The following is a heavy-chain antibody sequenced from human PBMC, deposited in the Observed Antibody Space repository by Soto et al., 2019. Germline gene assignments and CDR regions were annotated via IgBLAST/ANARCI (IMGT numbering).Heavy chain of an antibody. V-gene: IGHV3-23*01. J-gene: IGHJ4*02. Sequence: EVQLLESGGGLVQPGGSLRLACAASGFTFGTYAMSWVRQAPGEGLEWVSTLTRTGGSTYYADSVKGRFTISRDTSTNPLYLQMNSLRAEDTAVYYCAKRDSSGSYFFDYWGQGSLVTVAS. CDR2: LTRTGGST. D-gene: IGHD6-19*01. CDR3: AKRDSSGSYFFDY. CDR1: GFTFGTYA.